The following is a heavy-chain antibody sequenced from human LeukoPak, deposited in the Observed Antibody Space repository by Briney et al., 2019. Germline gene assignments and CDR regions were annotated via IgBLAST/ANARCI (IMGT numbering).Heavy chain of an antibody. Sequence: PGRSLRLSCAASGITFSSHAMHWGRQAPGKGLEWVAVISYDGSNKYYADSVKGRFTISRDNSKNTLYLQMNSLRAEDTAVYYCARNPYGDYNFDYWGQGTLVTVSS. CDR2: ISYDGSNK. V-gene: IGHV3-30-3*01. D-gene: IGHD4-17*01. CDR3: ARNPYGDYNFDY. J-gene: IGHJ4*02. CDR1: GITFSSHA.